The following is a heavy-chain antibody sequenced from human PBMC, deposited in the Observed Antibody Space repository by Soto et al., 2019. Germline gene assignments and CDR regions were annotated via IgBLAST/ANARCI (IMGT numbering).Heavy chain of an antibody. D-gene: IGHD6-19*01. CDR3: ARDRYSSGWLDAFDI. V-gene: IGHV3-53*04. Sequence: EVQLVESGGGLVQPGGSLRLSCAASGFTVSSNYMSWVRQAPGKGLEWVSVIFTGGSTYYADSVKGRFTISRHSSKNTVYLQMNSLRAEDTAVYYCARDRYSSGWLDAFDIWGKGTMVTVSS. J-gene: IGHJ3*02. CDR2: IFTGGST. CDR1: GFTVSSNY.